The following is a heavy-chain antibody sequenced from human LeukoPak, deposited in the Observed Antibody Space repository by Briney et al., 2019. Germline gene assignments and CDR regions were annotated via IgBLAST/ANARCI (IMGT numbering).Heavy chain of an antibody. CDR1: GFTFSSYW. V-gene: IGHV3-74*01. CDR3: ARSGGYSSGWTIFDY. D-gene: IGHD6-19*01. J-gene: IGHJ4*02. CDR2: INSDGSST. Sequence: GGSLRLSCAASGFTFSSYWMHWVRQAPGKGLVWVSRINSDGSSTSYADSVKGRFTISRDNAKNTLYLQMNSLRTEDTAVYCCARSGGYSSGWTIFDYWGQGTLVTVSS.